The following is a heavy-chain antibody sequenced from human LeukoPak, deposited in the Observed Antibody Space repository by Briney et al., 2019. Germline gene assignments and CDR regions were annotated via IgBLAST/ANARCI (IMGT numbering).Heavy chain of an antibody. CDR2: INPNSGGT. J-gene: IGHJ5*02. V-gene: IGHV1-2*02. D-gene: IGHD3-16*01. CDR1: GYTITGYY. CDR3: ARELWRRAHNWFDP. Sequence: GASVKVSCKASGYTITGYYMHWVRQAPGQGLEWMGWINPNSGGTNYAQKFQGRVTMTRDTSISTAYMELSRLRSDDTAVYYCARELWRRAHNWFDPWGQGTLVTVSS.